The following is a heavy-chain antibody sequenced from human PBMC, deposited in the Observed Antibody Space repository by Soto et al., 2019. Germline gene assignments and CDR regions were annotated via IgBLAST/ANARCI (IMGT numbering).Heavy chain of an antibody. CDR3: ARGSGFGVAVNWFDP. J-gene: IGHJ5*02. CDR1: GYTFTGYY. D-gene: IGHD2-8*01. Sequence: ASVKVSCKASGYTFTGYYMHWVRQAPGQGLEWMGWINPNSGGTNYAQKFQGRVTMTRDTSISTAYMELSRQRSDDTAVYYCARGSGFGVAVNWFDPWGQGTLVTSPQ. CDR2: INPNSGGT. V-gene: IGHV1-2*02.